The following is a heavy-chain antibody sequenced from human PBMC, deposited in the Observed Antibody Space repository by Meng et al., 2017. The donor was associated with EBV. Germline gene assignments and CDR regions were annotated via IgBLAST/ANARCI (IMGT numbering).Heavy chain of an antibody. CDR2: IIPIFGTA. J-gene: IGHJ5*02. CDR3: ARDRWEPKGKGWFDP. Sequence: VQCVQSGVEGKKPGSSVKVSCKASGGTFSSYAISWVRQAPGQGLEWMGGIIPIFGTANYAQKFQGRVTITADKSTSTAYMELSSLRSEDTAVYYCARDRWEPKGKGWFDPWGQGTLVTVSS. D-gene: IGHD1-26*01. CDR1: GGTFSSYA. V-gene: IGHV1-69*06.